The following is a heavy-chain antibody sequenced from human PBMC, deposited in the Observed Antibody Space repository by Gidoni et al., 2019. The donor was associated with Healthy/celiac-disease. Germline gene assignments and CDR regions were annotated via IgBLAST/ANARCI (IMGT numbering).Heavy chain of an antibody. Sequence: DVQLVESGGGLVRPGSSLSLSAAPSGFTFDDYALHWVRQAPGKGLEWVSGSSWNSGSIGYADSVKGRFTISRDNAKNSLYLQMNSLRAEDTALYYCAKERRNFWSGYPVVSDSFDYWGQGTLVTVSS. D-gene: IGHD3-3*01. CDR1: GFTFDDYA. V-gene: IGHV3-9*01. CDR2: SSWNSGSI. J-gene: IGHJ4*02. CDR3: AKERRNFWSGYPVVSDSFDY.